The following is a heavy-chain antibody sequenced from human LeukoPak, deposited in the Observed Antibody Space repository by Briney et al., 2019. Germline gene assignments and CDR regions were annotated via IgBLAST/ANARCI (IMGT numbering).Heavy chain of an antibody. V-gene: IGHV6-1*01. CDR3: AREGTAAGIIWYFDY. J-gene: IGHJ4*02. Sequence: SQTLSLTCAISGDSVSSNSAAWNWIRQSPSRGLEWLGRTYYRSKWYNDYAVSMKSRITINPDTSKNQFSLQLNSVTPEDTAVYYCAREGTAAGIIWYFDYWGQGTLVTVSS. CDR2: TYYRSKWYN. D-gene: IGHD6-13*01. CDR1: GDSVSSNSAA.